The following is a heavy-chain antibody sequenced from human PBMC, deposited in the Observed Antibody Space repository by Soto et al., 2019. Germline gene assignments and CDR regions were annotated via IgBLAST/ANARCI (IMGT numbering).Heavy chain of an antibody. Sequence: SETLSLTCSVSGGSVSVNYWTWMRHPPGKGLEWIGHIHSSGTTYRPSLKSRVTIAVDTSKNQFSLQLTSVTAADTAVYYCARGGSPAPKYYYYGVDVWGQGTTVTVS. D-gene: IGHD6-13*01. CDR2: IHSSGTT. CDR3: ARGGSPAPKYYYYGVDV. V-gene: IGHV4-59*02. CDR1: GGSVSVNY. J-gene: IGHJ6*02.